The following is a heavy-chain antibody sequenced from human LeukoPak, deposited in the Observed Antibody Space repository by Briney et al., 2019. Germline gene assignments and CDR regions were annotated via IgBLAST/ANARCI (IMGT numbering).Heavy chain of an antibody. Sequence: SETLSLTCTVSGDSISTSKSYWGWLRQPPLKGLEWIGSIYYTGNTYYNASLKSRVTISVDTSKNQFSLKLSSVTAADTAVYYCARVSYSGYENYWGQGTLVTVSS. CDR3: ARVSYSGYENY. V-gene: IGHV4-39*07. D-gene: IGHD5-12*01. J-gene: IGHJ4*02. CDR1: GDSISTSKSY. CDR2: IYYTGNT.